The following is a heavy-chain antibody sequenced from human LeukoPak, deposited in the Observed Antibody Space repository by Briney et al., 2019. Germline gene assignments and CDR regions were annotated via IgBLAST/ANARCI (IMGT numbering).Heavy chain of an antibody. Sequence: SETLSLTCTVSGGSVSSGSYYWSWIRQPPGKGLEWIGYIYYSGSTNYNPSLKSRVTISVDTSKNQFSLKLSSVTAADTAVYYCARVFDYGDLYLDYWGQGTLVTVSS. D-gene: IGHD4-17*01. CDR1: GGSVSSGSYY. J-gene: IGHJ4*02. CDR2: IYYSGST. CDR3: ARVFDYGDLYLDY. V-gene: IGHV4-61*01.